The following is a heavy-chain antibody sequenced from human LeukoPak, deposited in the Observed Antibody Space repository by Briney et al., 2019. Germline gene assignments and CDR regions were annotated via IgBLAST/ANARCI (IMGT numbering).Heavy chain of an antibody. Sequence: GASVKVSCKASGYTFTGYYMHWVRQAPGQGLEWMGWINPNSGGTNYAQKFQGRVTMTRDTSISTAYMELSRLRSDDTAVYYCARDCSGGSCYRAHDYWGQGTLVTVSS. CDR2: INPNSGGT. V-gene: IGHV1-2*02. CDR1: GYTFTGYY. CDR3: ARDCSGGSCYRAHDY. J-gene: IGHJ4*02. D-gene: IGHD2-15*01.